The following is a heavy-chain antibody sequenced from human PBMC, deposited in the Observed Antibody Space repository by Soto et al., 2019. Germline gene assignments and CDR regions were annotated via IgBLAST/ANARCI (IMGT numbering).Heavy chain of an antibody. D-gene: IGHD2-2*01. CDR3: AKGYCSFTSCYYFEY. J-gene: IGHJ4*02. CDR2: IYHSGSI. V-gene: IGHV4-4*02. Sequence: SETLSLTCAVSGGSISSSNWWSWVRQPPGKGLEWIGEIYHSGSINYNPSLKSRVTISVDKSKNQFSLKLSSVTAADTAVYYCAKGYCSFTSCYYFEYWGQGALVTVSS. CDR1: GGSISSSNW.